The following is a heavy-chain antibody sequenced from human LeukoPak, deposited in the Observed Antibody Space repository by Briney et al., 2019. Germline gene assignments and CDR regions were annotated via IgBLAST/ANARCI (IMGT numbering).Heavy chain of an antibody. V-gene: IGHV3-48*01. Sequence: GGSLRLSCAASGFTFSSYSMNWVRQAPGKGLEWVSYISSSSSTIYYADSVKGRFTISRDNAKNSLYLQMNSLRAEDTAVYYCAFRSGYSSSWYDLGGAFDIWGQGTMVTVSS. J-gene: IGHJ3*02. CDR1: GFTFSSYS. CDR3: AFRSGYSSSWYDLGGAFDI. D-gene: IGHD6-13*01. CDR2: ISSSSSTI.